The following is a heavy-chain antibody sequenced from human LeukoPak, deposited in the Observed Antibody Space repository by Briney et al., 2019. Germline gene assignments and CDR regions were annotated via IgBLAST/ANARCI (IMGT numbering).Heavy chain of an antibody. D-gene: IGHD2-8*01. CDR1: GFTFSSYG. Sequence: GRSLRLSCAAPGFTFSSYGMHWVRQAPGKGLEWVAVIWYDGSNKYYADSVKGRFTISRDNSKNTLYLQMNSLRAEDTAVYYCARGAGYCTNGVCYLDYFDYWGQGTLVTVSS. CDR2: IWYDGSNK. V-gene: IGHV3-33*01. J-gene: IGHJ4*02. CDR3: ARGAGYCTNGVCYLDYFDY.